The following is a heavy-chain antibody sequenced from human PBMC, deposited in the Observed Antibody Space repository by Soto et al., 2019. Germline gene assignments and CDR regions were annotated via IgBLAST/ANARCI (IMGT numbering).Heavy chain of an antibody. Sequence: SETLSLTCNVSGGSISSGGYYWTWIRQHPGKGLEWIGNIHHSGSTFYNPSLKSRVSISVDTSKNQFSLKLSSVTAADTAVYYCARGFDSGKFYAFESWGQGTQVTVPQ. V-gene: IGHV4-31*03. CDR2: IHHSGST. D-gene: IGHD1-26*01. CDR3: ARGFDSGKFYAFES. J-gene: IGHJ4*02. CDR1: GGSISSGGYY.